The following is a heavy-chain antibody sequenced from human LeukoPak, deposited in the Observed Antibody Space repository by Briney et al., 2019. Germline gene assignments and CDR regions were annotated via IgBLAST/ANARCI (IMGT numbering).Heavy chain of an antibody. D-gene: IGHD3-3*01. Sequence: GGSLRLSCAASGFTFSSYSMNWVRQAPGKGLEWVSYISSSSSTIYYADSVKGRFTISRDNSKNTLYLQMNSLRSEDTAVYYCARSSQDLEWLFDYYYYMDVWGKGTTVTVSS. CDR2: ISSSSSTI. CDR1: GFTFSSYS. V-gene: IGHV3-48*01. J-gene: IGHJ6*03. CDR3: ARSSQDLEWLFDYYYYMDV.